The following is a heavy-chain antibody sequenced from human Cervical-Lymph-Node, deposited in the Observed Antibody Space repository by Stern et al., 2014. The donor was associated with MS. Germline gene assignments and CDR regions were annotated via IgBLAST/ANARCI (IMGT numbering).Heavy chain of an antibody. CDR2: IFPGGSYI. V-gene: IGHV5-51*01. J-gene: IGHJ4*02. Sequence: EDQLVESGPEVKRPGESLKISCQASGYTFTSYWIGWVRQMPGKGLEWMAIIFPGGSYIRYSPSFQGQVTISAAKSTSTAYLQWNNLKASDTAIYYCARQRYLDYWGQGTLVTVSS. CDR1: GYTFTSYW. CDR3: ARQRYLDY.